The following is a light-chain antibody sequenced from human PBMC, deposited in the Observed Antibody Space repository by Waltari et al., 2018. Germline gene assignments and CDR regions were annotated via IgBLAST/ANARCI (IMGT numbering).Light chain of an antibody. CDR2: AAS. V-gene: IGKV1-39*01. CDR1: QSVGSY. J-gene: IGKJ4*02. Sequence: IQMTHSPSSLSASEEAEVTTLSRPSQSVGSYLSWYQQKPGKAPRLLIYAASGLQSGVPSRFRGSGSGTDFTLTISSLQPEDFATYYCQQSYKTLRTFGGGAKVEIK. CDR3: QQSYKTLRT.